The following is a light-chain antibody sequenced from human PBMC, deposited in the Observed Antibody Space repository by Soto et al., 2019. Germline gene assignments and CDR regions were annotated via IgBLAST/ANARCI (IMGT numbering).Light chain of an antibody. V-gene: IGLV2-8*01. J-gene: IGLJ1*01. CDR2: EVS. CDR1: SSNVGGYNS. Sequence: QSALAQPPAAPGPPERSLIIPRILTSSNVGGYNSVSWSQHYPGRAPKLVIYEVSKRPSGVPDRFSGSKSGNTASLTVSGLQAEAEPDYYCSSYAGRNTFSALGTAPKVIDL. CDR3: SSYAGRNTFSA.